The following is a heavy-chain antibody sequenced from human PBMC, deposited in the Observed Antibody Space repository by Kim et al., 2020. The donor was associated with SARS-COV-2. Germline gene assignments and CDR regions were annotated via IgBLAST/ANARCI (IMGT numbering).Heavy chain of an antibody. CDR3: ARGVYMVEGVGYYFDS. Sequence: PALKGRITISRDPSKNHFSLNLTSVTAADTAVYYCARGVYMVEGVGYYFDSWGQGTLVTVSS. V-gene: IGHV4-34*01. J-gene: IGHJ4*02. D-gene: IGHD3-10*01.